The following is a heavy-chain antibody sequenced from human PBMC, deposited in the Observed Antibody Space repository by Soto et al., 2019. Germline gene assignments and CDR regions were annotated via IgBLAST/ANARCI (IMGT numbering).Heavy chain of an antibody. V-gene: IGHV4-30-4*01. CDR2: IYYSGST. J-gene: IGHJ4*02. D-gene: IGHD1-7*01. CDR1: GGSISSGDYY. Sequence: SETLSLTCTVSGGSISSGDYYWSWIRQPPGKGLEWIGYIYYSGSTYYNPSLKSRVTISVDTSENQFSPKLSSVTAADTAVYYCASLVTGTDYFDYWGQGTLVTVSS. CDR3: ASLVTGTDYFDY.